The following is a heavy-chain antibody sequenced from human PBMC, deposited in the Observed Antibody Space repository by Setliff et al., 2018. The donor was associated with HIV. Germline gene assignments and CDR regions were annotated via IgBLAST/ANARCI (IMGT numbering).Heavy chain of an antibody. J-gene: IGHJ5*02. CDR3: ARDVRRNHCSSTSCYARDNWFDP. V-gene: IGHV4-31*03. CDR1: GGSISSGDYY. D-gene: IGHD2-2*01. CDR2: MYYNGST. Sequence: PSETLSLTCTVSGGSISSGDYYWSWIRQLPGKGLEWIGYMYYNGSTYSSPSLKSRVTVSQDTSKNQFSLKLSSVTVADTAVYYCARDVRRNHCSSTSCYARDNWFDPWGQGIQVTVSS.